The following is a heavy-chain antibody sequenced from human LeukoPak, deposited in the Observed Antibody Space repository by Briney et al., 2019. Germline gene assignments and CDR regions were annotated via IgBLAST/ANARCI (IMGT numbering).Heavy chain of an antibody. CDR1: GGSFSGYY. Sequence: SETLSLTCAVYGGSFSGYYWSWIRQPPGKGLEWIGEINHSGSTNYNPSLKSRVTISVDTSKNQFSLKLSSVTATDTAVYYCARECSSTTCYTRSFDPWGQGTLVTVSS. J-gene: IGHJ5*02. CDR3: ARECSSTTCYTRSFDP. CDR2: INHSGST. D-gene: IGHD2-2*02. V-gene: IGHV4-34*01.